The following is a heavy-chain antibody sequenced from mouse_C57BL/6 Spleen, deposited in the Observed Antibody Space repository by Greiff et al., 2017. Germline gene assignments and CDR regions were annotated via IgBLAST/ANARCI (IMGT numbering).Heavy chain of an antibody. Sequence: QVQLQQPGAELVKPGASVKLSCKASGYTFTSYWMHWVKQRPGQGLEWIGMIHPNSGSTNYNEKFKSKATLTVDKSSSTAYMQLSSLTSEDSAVYYCARSPLDGYTGYFDVWGTGTTVTVAS. D-gene: IGHD2-3*01. J-gene: IGHJ1*03. CDR1: GYTFTSYW. V-gene: IGHV1-64*01. CDR2: IHPNSGST. CDR3: ARSPLDGYTGYFDV.